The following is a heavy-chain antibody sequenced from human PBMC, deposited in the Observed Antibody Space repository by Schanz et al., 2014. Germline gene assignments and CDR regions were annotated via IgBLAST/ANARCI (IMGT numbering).Heavy chain of an antibody. CDR3: ARDARNSDFDY. CDR1: GFTFSSYG. D-gene: IGHD2-15*01. V-gene: IGHV3-33*01. J-gene: IGHJ4*02. Sequence: QVQLVESGGGVVQPGRSLRLSCATSGFTFSSYGMHWVRQAPGKGLEWVAVIWFDGNNKYYADSVKGRFTISRDNAKNTLYLQMNSLRAEDTAVYYCARDARNSDFDYWGQGTLVTVSS. CDR2: IWFDGNNK.